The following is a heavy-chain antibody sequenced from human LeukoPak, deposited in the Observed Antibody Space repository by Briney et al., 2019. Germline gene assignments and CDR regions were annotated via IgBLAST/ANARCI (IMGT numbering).Heavy chain of an antibody. J-gene: IGHJ3*02. CDR1: GGSISSYY. Sequence: KPSETLSLTCTVSGGSISSYYWSWIRQPPGKGPEWIGYIYYSGSTNYNPSLKSRVTISVDTSKNQFSLKLSSVTAADTAVYYCASWAPSYYTFYDAFDIWGQGTMVTVSS. CDR3: ASWAPSYYTFYDAFDI. D-gene: IGHD3-10*01. CDR2: IYYSGST. V-gene: IGHV4-59*01.